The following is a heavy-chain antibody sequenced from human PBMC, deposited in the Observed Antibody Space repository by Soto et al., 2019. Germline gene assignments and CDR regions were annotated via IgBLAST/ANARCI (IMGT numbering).Heavy chain of an antibody. CDR2: IDPSDSYT. CDR3: ARSSYDSSGYYGTYYYGMDV. V-gene: IGHV5-10-1*01. CDR1: GYSFTSYW. J-gene: IGHJ6*02. D-gene: IGHD3-22*01. Sequence: GESLKISCKGSGYSFTSYWISWVRQMPGKGLEWMGRIDPSDSYTNYSPSFQGHVTISADKSISTAYLQWSSLKASDTAMYYCARSSYDSSGYYGTYYYGMDVWGQGTTVTVSS.